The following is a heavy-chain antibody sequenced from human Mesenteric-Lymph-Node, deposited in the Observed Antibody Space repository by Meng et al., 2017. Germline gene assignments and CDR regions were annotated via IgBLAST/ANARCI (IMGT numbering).Heavy chain of an antibody. CDR2: INHSGST. Sequence: QVHLQQWGAGLLKPSETLSLTCAVYGGSFSGYYWSWIRQPPGKGLEWIGEINHSGSTNYNPSLKSRVTISVDTSKNQFSLKLSSVTAADTAVYYCARAMTTVPSDAFDIWGQGTMVTVSS. CDR1: GGSFSGYY. CDR3: ARAMTTVPSDAFDI. V-gene: IGHV4-34*01. D-gene: IGHD4-17*01. J-gene: IGHJ3*02.